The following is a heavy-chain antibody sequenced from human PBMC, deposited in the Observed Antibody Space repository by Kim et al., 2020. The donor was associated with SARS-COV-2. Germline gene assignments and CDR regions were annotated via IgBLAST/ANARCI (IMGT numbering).Heavy chain of an antibody. Sequence: APVKGRFTISRDDSKNTLYLQMNSLKTEDTAVYYCTRCPGYGSGSYFVDYWGQGTLVTVSS. J-gene: IGHJ4*02. D-gene: IGHD3-10*01. V-gene: IGHV3-15*01. CDR3: TRCPGYGSGSYFVDY.